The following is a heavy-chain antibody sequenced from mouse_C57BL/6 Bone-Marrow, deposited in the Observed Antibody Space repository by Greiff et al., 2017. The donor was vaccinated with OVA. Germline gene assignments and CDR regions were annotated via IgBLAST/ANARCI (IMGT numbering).Heavy chain of an antibody. V-gene: IGHV3-6*01. CDR3: ETSYGYDELAWLAY. J-gene: IGHJ3*01. CDR1: GYSITSGYY. CDR2: ISYDGSN. Sequence: EVQLQQSGPGLVKPSQSLSLTCSVTGYSITSGYYWNWIRQFPGNQLEWMGYISYDGSNNYNPSLKNRISITRDPSKNPFFLKLNSLTTEDTATYYGETSYGYDELAWLAYWGQGTLVTVSA. D-gene: IGHD2-2*01.